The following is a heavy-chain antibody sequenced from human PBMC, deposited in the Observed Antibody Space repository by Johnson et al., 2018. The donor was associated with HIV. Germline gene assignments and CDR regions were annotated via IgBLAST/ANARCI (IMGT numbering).Heavy chain of an antibody. D-gene: IGHD3-22*01. V-gene: IGHV3-30*04. Sequence: QVQLVESGGGVVQPGRSLRLSCAASGFTFSNYPMHWVRQAPGKGLEWVAVISFDGSNKYYADSVKGRFTISRDNSKNTLYLQMNSLRAEDTAVYYCAKDQGITMIVVVAGAFDIWGQGTMVTVSS. CDR2: ISFDGSNK. CDR3: AKDQGITMIVVVAGAFDI. CDR1: GFTFSNYP. J-gene: IGHJ3*02.